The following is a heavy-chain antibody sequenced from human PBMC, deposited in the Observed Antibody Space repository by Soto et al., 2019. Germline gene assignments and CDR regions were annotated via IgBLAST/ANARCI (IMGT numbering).Heavy chain of an antibody. CDR2: VYYSGNT. CDR1: GGSLSSYY. D-gene: IGHD4-17*01. Sequence: SETLSLTCTVSGGSLSSYYWTWIRQPPGKGLEWIGYVYYSGNTNYNPSLKSRVTISVDTSKNQISLKLSSVTAADTAVYYCARGMTTVTTFDYWGQGTLVTVS. V-gene: IGHV4-59*12. CDR3: ARGMTTVTTFDY. J-gene: IGHJ4*02.